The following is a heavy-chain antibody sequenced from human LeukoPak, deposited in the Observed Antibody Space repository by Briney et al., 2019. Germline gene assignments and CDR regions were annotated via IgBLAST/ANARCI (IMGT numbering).Heavy chain of an antibody. CDR2: IIPIFGTA. J-gene: IGHJ3*02. CDR3: ARVPSYYCDSSDAFDI. Sequence: SVKVSCKASGGTFSSYAISWVRQAPGQGLEWMGGIIPIFGTANYAQKFQGRVTITADESTSTAYMELSSLRSEDTAVYYCARVPSYYCDSSDAFDIWGQGTMVTVSS. V-gene: IGHV1-69*13. D-gene: IGHD3-22*01. CDR1: GGTFSSYA.